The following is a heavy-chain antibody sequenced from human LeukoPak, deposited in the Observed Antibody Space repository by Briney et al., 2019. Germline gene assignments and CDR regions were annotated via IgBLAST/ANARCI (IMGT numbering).Heavy chain of an antibody. CDR1: GGTFSSYA. CDR2: IIPIFGTA. CDR3: ARSLLMVYAIAEGGTDY. J-gene: IGHJ4*02. Sequence: SVKVSCKASGGTFSSYAISWVRQAPGQGLEWMGGIIPIFGTANYAQKFQGRATITADESTSTAYMELSSLRSEDTAVYYCARSLLMVYAIAEGGTDYWGQGTLVTVSS. D-gene: IGHD2-8*01. V-gene: IGHV1-69*13.